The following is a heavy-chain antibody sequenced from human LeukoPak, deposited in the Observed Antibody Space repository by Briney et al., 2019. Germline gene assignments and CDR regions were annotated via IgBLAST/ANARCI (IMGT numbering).Heavy chain of an antibody. J-gene: IGHJ4*02. CDR3: ARGKGNSGR. D-gene: IGHD4-23*01. CDR1: GGSFRGYY. V-gene: IGHV4-59*01. CDR2: IYYSGST. Sequence: SETLSLTCDVYGGSFRGYYWSWIRQPPGKGLEWIGYIYYSGSTNYNPSLKSRVTISVDTSKNQFSLKLSSVTAADTAVYYCARGKGNSGRWGQGTLVTVSS.